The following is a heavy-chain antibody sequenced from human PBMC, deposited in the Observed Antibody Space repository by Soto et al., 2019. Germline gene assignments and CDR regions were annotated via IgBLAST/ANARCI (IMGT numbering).Heavy chain of an antibody. V-gene: IGHV3-23*01. CDR3: VREGRGSFDF. J-gene: IGHJ3*01. CDR2: IGGRGGSA. CDR1: GFIFSNYA. Sequence: GSLRLSCAASGFIFSNYAMNWVRQAPGKGLEWVSVIGGRGGSAYYAGSVQGRFTISRDNSKNTLSLQMSSLTADDTAIYYCVREGRGSFDFWGRGTMVTVSS. D-gene: IGHD5-12*01.